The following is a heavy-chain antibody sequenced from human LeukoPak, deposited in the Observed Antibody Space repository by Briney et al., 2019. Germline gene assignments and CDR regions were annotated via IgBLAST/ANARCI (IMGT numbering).Heavy chain of an antibody. V-gene: IGHV1-2*02. Sequence: GASVKVSCKASGYTFTGYYMHWVRQAPGQGLERMGWINPNSGGTKYAQKFQGRVTMARDTSINTAYMEVSRLRSDDTAVYYCARDIADTAMVYYFDYWGQGTLVTVSS. CDR3: ARDIADTAMVYYFDY. D-gene: IGHD5-18*01. CDR1: GYTFTGYY. J-gene: IGHJ4*02. CDR2: INPNSGGT.